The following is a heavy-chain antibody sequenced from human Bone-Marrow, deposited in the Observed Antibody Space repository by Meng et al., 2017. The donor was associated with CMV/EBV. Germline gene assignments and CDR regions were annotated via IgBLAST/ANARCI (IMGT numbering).Heavy chain of an antibody. D-gene: IGHD2-8*01. CDR1: GYTFTSYG. Sequence: ASVKVSCKASGYTFTSYGISWVRQAPGQGLEWMGWISAYNGNTNYAQKLQGRVTMTTDTSTSTAYMELRSLRSDDTAVYYCARDCTNGVCWYYYYYGMDVWGQGTTFTVSS. J-gene: IGHJ6*02. V-gene: IGHV1-18*01. CDR2: ISAYNGNT. CDR3: ARDCTNGVCWYYYYYGMDV.